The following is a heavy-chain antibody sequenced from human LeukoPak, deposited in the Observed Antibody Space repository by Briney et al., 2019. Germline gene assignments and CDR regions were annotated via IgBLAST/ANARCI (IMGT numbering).Heavy chain of an antibody. CDR1: GGTFSSYA. Sequence: SVKVSCKASGGTFSSYAISWVRQAPGQGLEWMGRIIPILGIANYAQKFQGRVTITADKSPSTAYMELSSLRSEDTAVYYCARDPPCSGGSCYSDWFDPWGQGTLVTVSS. V-gene: IGHV1-69*04. J-gene: IGHJ5*02. CDR3: ARDPPCSGGSCYSDWFDP. D-gene: IGHD2-15*01. CDR2: IIPILGIA.